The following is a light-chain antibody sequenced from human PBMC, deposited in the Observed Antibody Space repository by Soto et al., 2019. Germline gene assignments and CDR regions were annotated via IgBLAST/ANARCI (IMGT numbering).Light chain of an antibody. V-gene: IGKV1-39*01. CDR2: GTS. CDR3: QQTYSAVVS. J-gene: IGKJ4*01. Sequence: DIQMTQSPSSLSASVGERVTITCRASQNIGRYLHWYQHKLGAAPKLLIYGTSTLQSGVPSRFSGSGPGPDFTLTISSLQPEDSGTYYCQQTYSAVVSFGGGTKVEI. CDR1: QNIGRY.